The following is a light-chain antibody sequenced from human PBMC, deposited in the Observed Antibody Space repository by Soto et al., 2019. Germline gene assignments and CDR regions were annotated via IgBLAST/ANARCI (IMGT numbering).Light chain of an antibody. Sequence: DIQRTQSTYSLSASVGDRVTITCRASQSISSYLNWYQQKPGKAPKLLIYAASSLQSGVPSRFSGSGSGTDFTLTISSLQPEDFATYYCQQSYSTPLTFGGGTKGDIK. CDR3: QQSYSTPLT. V-gene: IGKV1-39*01. J-gene: IGKJ4*01. CDR2: AAS. CDR1: QSISSY.